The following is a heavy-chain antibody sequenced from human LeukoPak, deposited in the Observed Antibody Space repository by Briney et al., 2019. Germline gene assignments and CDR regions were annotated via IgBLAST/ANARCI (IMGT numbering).Heavy chain of an antibody. CDR3: ARGTLRDFLGRTMIVVVTDAFDI. CDR1: GGSISSGGYY. J-gene: IGHJ3*02. V-gene: IGHV4-31*03. CDR2: IYYSGST. Sequence: SETLSLTCTVSGGSISSGGYYWSWIRQHPGKGLEWIGYIYYSGSTYYNPSLKSRVTISVDTSKNQFSLKLSSVTAADTAVYYCARGTLRDFLGRTMIVVVTDAFDIWGQGTMVTVSS. D-gene: IGHD3-22*01.